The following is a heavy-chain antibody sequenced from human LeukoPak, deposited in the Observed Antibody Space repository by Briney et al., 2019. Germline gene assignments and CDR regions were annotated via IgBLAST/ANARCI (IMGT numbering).Heavy chain of an antibody. D-gene: IGHD4-11*01. CDR2: IYSSGST. V-gene: IGHV4-59*08. CDR3: ARGAYSNYLRIWFDP. J-gene: IGHJ5*02. Sequence: SETLSLTCSVSGGSISSYYWSWIRQPPGKGLEWIGYIYSSGSTNYNPSLKSRVSMSVDTSKKQFSLRLRSVTAADSAVYYCARGAYSNYLRIWFDPWGQGTLVTVSS. CDR1: GGSISSYY.